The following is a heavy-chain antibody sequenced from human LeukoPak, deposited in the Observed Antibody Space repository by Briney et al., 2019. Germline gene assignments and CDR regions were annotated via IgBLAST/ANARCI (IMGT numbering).Heavy chain of an antibody. CDR2: INPNSGGT. Sequence: GASVKVSCKTSGYPFTGYYMHWVRQAPGQGLEWMGWINPNSGGTNYAQKFQGRVTMTRDTSISTAYMELSRLRSDDTAVYYCARDYDGCSSTSCYLNWFDPWGQGTLVTVSS. J-gene: IGHJ5*02. CDR3: ARDYDGCSSTSCYLNWFDP. CDR1: GYPFTGYY. V-gene: IGHV1-2*02. D-gene: IGHD2-2*01.